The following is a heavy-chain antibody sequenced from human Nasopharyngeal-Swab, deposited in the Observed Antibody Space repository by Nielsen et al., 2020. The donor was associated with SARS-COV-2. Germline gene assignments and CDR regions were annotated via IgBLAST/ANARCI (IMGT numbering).Heavy chain of an antibody. Sequence: SLKISCADSGLTFSNNPVNWVRRAPGKGLEWVSHIRSDTTTIRYADSVKGRFTISRDNARNSVYLQMNSLRAEDTAVYYCARDREWAFDYWGQGILVTVSS. J-gene: IGHJ4*02. CDR2: IRSDTTTI. D-gene: IGHD3-3*01. CDR1: GLTFSNNP. V-gene: IGHV3-48*01. CDR3: ARDREWAFDY.